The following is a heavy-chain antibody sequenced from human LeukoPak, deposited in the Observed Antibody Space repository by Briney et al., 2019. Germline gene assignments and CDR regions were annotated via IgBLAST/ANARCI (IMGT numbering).Heavy chain of an antibody. CDR1: GFTFSSYW. CDR2: ISSSGGST. V-gene: IGHV3-23*01. CDR3: AKVGSGYYDHLDF. Sequence: GGSLRLSCAASGFTFSSYWMHWVRQAPGKGLVWVSAISSSGGSTYHADPVRGRFTISRDNSKNTQYLQMNSLRVEDTAVYYCAKVGSGYYDHLDFWGQGILVTVSS. D-gene: IGHD3-22*01. J-gene: IGHJ4*02.